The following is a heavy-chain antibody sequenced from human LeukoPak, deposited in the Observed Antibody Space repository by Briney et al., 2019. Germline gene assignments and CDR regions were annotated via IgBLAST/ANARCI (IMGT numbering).Heavy chain of an antibody. V-gene: IGHV4-34*01. J-gene: IGHJ4*02. CDR2: INHTGST. D-gene: IGHD3-16*02. Sequence: PSETLSLTCAVYGGSFSGYYWSWIRQPPGKGVEWIGEINHTGSTTYHPSLKSRVTISVDTSKNEFSLKVNSVTAADTAVYYCARDHYDYVWESYRNIDYWGQGTLVTVSS. CDR3: ARDHYDYVWESYRNIDY. CDR1: GGSFSGYY.